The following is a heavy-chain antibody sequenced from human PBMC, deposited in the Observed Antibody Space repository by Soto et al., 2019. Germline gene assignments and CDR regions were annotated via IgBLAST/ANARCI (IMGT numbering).Heavy chain of an antibody. CDR2: ISYDGSNK. CDR3: ARDSYTIFGVVIFYYYYGVDV. Sequence: GGSLRLSCAASGFTFSSYAMHWVRQAPGKGLEWVAVISYDGSNKYYADSVKGRFTISRDNSKNTLYLQMNSLRAEDTAVYYCARDSYTIFGVVIFYYYYGVDVWGQGTTVTVSS. D-gene: IGHD3-3*01. J-gene: IGHJ6*02. CDR1: GFTFSSYA. V-gene: IGHV3-30-3*01.